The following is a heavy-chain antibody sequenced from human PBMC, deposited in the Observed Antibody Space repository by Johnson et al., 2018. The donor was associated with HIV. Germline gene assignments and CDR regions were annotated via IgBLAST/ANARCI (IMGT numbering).Heavy chain of an antibody. CDR2: ISSSGTSS. J-gene: IGHJ3*02. CDR3: AKAGAGACPGIDAFDI. D-gene: IGHD6-19*01. V-gene: IGHV3-48*01. Sequence: VQLVESGGGVVQPGRSLRLSCAASGFTFSSYAMHWVRQSPGKGLEWVSYISSSGTSSYYADSVKGRLTISRDNSKNTLYLQRNSLRVEDTAVYYWAKAGAGACPGIDAFDIWGQGTMVTVSS. CDR1: GFTFSSYA.